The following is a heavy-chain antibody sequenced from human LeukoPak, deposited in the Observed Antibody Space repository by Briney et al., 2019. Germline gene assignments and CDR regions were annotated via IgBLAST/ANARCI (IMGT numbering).Heavy chain of an antibody. CDR2: LYHSGTT. J-gene: IGHJ3*01. V-gene: IGHV4-38-2*02. Sequence: SETLSLTCTVSGYSISSGYYWGWIRQAPGKGLEWLGCLYHSGTTYHNPSLMSRVTISADMSKNQFSLKLTSVTAADTAMYYCARIPHTRGFSGFDILHSFDFWGQGTMVTVSS. CDR1: GYSISSGYY. D-gene: IGHD5-12*01. CDR3: ARIPHTRGFSGFDILHSFDF.